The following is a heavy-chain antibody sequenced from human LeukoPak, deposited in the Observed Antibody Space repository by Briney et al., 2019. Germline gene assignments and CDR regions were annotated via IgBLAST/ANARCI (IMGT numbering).Heavy chain of an antibody. CDR2: VNPNSGGT. CDR1: GYTFTGYY. D-gene: IGHD1-26*01. CDR3: ARDEIVGAITYYYYYYMDV. Sequence: ASVKVSCKASGYTFTGYYMHWVRQAPGQGLEWMGWVNPNSGGTNYAQKFQGRVTMTRDTSISTAYMELSRLRSDDTAVYYCARDEIVGAITYYYYYYMDVWGKGTTVTVSS. V-gene: IGHV1-2*02. J-gene: IGHJ6*03.